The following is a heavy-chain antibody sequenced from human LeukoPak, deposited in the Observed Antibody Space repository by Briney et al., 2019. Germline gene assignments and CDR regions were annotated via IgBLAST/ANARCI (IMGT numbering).Heavy chain of an antibody. Sequence: SETLSLTCAVSGYSISSGYYWGWSQQPPGKVLERVGSIYHSGGTYYNPPLKSRVTISVDTSKNQFSLKLSSVTAADTAVYYCAREGRYKLLWFGERDFDIWGQGTMVTVSS. CDR2: IYHSGGT. J-gene: IGHJ3*02. CDR3: AREGRYKLLWFGERDFDI. CDR1: GYSISSGYY. D-gene: IGHD3-10*01. V-gene: IGHV4-38-2*02.